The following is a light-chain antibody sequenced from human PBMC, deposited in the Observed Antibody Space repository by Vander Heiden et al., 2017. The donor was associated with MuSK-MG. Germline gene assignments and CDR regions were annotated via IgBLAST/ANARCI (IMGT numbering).Light chain of an antibody. CDR3: QRSYSTPRT. V-gene: IGKV1-39*01. J-gene: IGKJ1*01. CDR1: QSISSS. CDR2: AAS. Sequence: DIQMTHSPSSLSASVGDRVTITCRASQSISSSLNWYHQKPGKAPKLLIYAASSLQTAVPSRFSGSGSGTDFTLTISSLQPEDFATYYCQRSYSTPRTFGPGTKVEIK.